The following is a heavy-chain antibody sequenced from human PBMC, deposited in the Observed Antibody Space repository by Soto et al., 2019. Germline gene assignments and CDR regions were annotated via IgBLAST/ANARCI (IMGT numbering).Heavy chain of an antibody. J-gene: IGHJ4*02. V-gene: IGHV1-69*08. CDR1: GGTFSSYT. Sequence: QVQLVQSGAEVKKPGSSVKVSCKASGGTFSSYTISWVRQAPGQGLEWMGRIIPILGIANYAQKFQGSVTITADKPTSRAYMELSSLRSEDTAVYYCARDDPSNDYGDYKFDYWGQGTLVTVSS. CDR2: IIPILGIA. CDR3: ARDDPSNDYGDYKFDY. D-gene: IGHD4-17*01.